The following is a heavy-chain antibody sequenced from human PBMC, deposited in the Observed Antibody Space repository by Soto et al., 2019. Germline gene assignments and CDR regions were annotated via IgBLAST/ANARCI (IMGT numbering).Heavy chain of an antibody. Sequence: QLLLQESGSGLVRPSQTLSLTCGVSGGSLTGAGYSWAWIRQTPGQGLAWIGHIYHTGNAYYNPSLKGRPTISVHPSKNQSSLNLTTLLAADPAIYYCARNWNYVGMNWFDPWGQGTLVTVSS. CDR1: GGSLTGAGYS. CDR2: IYHTGNA. D-gene: IGHD1-7*01. J-gene: IGHJ5*02. CDR3: ARNWNYVGMNWFDP. V-gene: IGHV4-30-2*01.